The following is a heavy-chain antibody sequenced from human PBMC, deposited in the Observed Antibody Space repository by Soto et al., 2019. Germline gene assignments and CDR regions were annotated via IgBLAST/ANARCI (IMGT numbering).Heavy chain of an antibody. J-gene: IGHJ4*02. CDR2: IYYSGST. CDR1: GGSISSYY. D-gene: IGHD3-3*01. Sequence: PSETLSLTCTVSGGSISSYYWSWIRQPPGKGLEWIGYIYYSGSTNYNPSLKSRVTISVDTSKNQFSLKLSSVTAADTAVYFCARGGLYDLWSGLFDWGQGIRVTVS. CDR3: ARGGLYDLWSGLFD. V-gene: IGHV4-59*01.